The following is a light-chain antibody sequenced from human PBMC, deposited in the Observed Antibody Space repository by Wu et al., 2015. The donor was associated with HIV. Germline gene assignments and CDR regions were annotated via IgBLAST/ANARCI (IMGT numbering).Light chain of an antibody. CDR2: TAS. J-gene: IGKJ2*01. Sequence: DIQMTQSPSSLSASVGDRVTITCRASQSLSKYLNWYQQKPGKAPKLLIYTASSLQSGVPSRFSGSGSGTDFTLTISSLQPEDIATYYCQQSYSTPPTFGQGTKLEIK. CDR1: QSLSKY. V-gene: IGKV1-39*01. CDR3: QQSYSTPPT.